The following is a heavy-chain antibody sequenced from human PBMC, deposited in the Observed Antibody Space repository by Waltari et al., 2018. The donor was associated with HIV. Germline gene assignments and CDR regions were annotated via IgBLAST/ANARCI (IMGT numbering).Heavy chain of an antibody. Sequence: EVQLVESGGGLVQPGGSLRLSCAASGFSVSTYSMSWVRQAPGKGLEWVSYVMTSSSTIYYADSVKGRFTISRDNAKNSLYLQMNSLRAEDTAVYYCARDRNSRGAFEIWGQGTMVTVSS. D-gene: IGHD5-18*01. V-gene: IGHV3-48*01. CDR3: ARDRNSRGAFEI. J-gene: IGHJ3*02. CDR2: VMTSSSTI. CDR1: GFSVSTYS.